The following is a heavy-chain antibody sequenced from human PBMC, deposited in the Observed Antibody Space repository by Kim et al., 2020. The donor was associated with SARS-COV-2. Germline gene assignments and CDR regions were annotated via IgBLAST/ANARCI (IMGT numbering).Heavy chain of an antibody. V-gene: IGHV3-23*01. Sequence: GGSLRLSCAASGFTFSSYAMSWVRQAPGKGLEWVSAISGSGGSTYYADSVKGRFTISRDNSKNTLSLQMNSLRAEDTAVYYCAKLWSGYYENGFGPCGQGTLVTVSS. CDR2: ISGSGGST. CDR1: GFTFSSYA. CDR3: AKLWSGYYENGFGP. J-gene: IGHJ5*02. D-gene: IGHD3-3*01.